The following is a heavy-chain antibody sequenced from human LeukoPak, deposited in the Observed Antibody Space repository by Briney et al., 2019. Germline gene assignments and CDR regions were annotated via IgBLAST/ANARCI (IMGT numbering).Heavy chain of an antibody. Sequence: ASVKVSCKASGYTFTGHYMHWVRQAPGQGLEWMGWINPNSGGTNYAQKFQGRVTMTRDTSISTAYMELSRLRSDDTAVYYCARECIAVAGSHYYYYYGMDVWGQGTTVTVSS. J-gene: IGHJ6*02. V-gene: IGHV1-2*02. CDR1: GYTFTGHY. CDR3: ARECIAVAGSHYYYYYGMDV. CDR2: INPNSGGT. D-gene: IGHD6-19*01.